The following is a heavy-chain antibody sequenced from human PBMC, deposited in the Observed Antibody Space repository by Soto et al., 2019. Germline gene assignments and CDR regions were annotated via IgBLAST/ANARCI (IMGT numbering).Heavy chain of an antibody. J-gene: IGHJ5*02. CDR3: ARGQRFSDWFDP. Sequence: SETLSLTCTVSGGAISTSYWTWIRQPAGKGLEWIGRIYSSGSTKYNPSLQSRVTMSLDTSNNQFSLRLTSVTAADTAVYYCARGQRFSDWFDPWGQGTLVTVSS. V-gene: IGHV4-4*07. CDR1: GGAISTSY. CDR2: IYSSGST. D-gene: IGHD3-3*01.